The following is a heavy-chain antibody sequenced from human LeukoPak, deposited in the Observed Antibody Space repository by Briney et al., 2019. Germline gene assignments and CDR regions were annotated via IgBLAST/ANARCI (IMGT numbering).Heavy chain of an antibody. D-gene: IGHD6-13*01. Sequence: SETLSLTCTVSGGSISSYYWSWIRQPPGKGLEWIGHIYYSGSTNYNPSLKSRVTISVDTSKNQFSLKLSSVTAADTAVYYCARGTAAAGVYWGQGTLVTVSS. CDR1: GGSISSYY. V-gene: IGHV4-59*01. CDR2: IYYSGST. CDR3: ARGTAAAGVY. J-gene: IGHJ4*02.